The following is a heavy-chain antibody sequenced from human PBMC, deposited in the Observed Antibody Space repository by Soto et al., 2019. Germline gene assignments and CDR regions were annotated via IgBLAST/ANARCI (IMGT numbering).Heavy chain of an antibody. Sequence: SGPTLVNPTQTLTLTCTFSGFSLSTSGVGVGWIRQPPGKALEWLALIYWNDDKRYSPSLKSRLTITKDTSKNQVVLTMTNMDPVDTATYYCAHILPLWFGELPTLYYLAYWSQRTLVTVSS. CDR1: GFSLSTSGVG. D-gene: IGHD3-10*01. CDR2: IYWNDDK. CDR3: AHILPLWFGELPTLYYLAY. J-gene: IGHJ4*02. V-gene: IGHV2-5*01.